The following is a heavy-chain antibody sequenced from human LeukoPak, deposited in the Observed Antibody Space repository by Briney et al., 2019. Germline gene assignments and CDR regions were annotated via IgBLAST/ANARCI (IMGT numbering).Heavy chain of an antibody. CDR3: ARDTDIVVVPAVKYNWFDP. CDR1: AYSISSGYY. D-gene: IGHD2-2*01. V-gene: IGHV4-38-2*02. Sequence: SETLSLTCAVSAYSISSGYYWGWIRQPPGKGLEWIGSIYHSGSTYYNPSLKSRVTISVDTSKNQFSLKLSSVTAADTAVYYCARDTDIVVVPAVKYNWFDPWGQGTLVTVSS. J-gene: IGHJ5*02. CDR2: IYHSGST.